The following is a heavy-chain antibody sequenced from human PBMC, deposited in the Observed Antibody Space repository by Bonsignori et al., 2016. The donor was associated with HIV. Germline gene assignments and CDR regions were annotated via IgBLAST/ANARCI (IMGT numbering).Heavy chain of an antibody. CDR3: ARGLSGSYRDYFDY. CDR2: VQVSGST. D-gene: IGHD1-26*01. Sequence: QVHLQESGPGLVKPSETLSLRCSVSGGSMSAYYWSWVRRPAGKGLEWIGRVQVSGSTNYNPSLNNRVTMSIEKSKNQLSLTLSSVTAADTALYYCARGLSGSYRDYFDYWGPGNVGHRLL. J-gene: IGHJ4*02. CDR1: GGSMSAYY. V-gene: IGHV4-4*07.